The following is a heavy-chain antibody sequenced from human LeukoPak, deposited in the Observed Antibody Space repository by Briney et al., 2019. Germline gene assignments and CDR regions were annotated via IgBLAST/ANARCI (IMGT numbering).Heavy chain of an antibody. J-gene: IGHJ4*02. Sequence: SETLSLTCTVSGGSISSYYWSWIRQPPGKGLEWIGYIYYSGSTNYNPSLKSRVTISVDTSKNQFSLKLSSVTAADTAVYYCARARVPAATAGLDYWGQGTLVTVPS. CDR3: ARARVPAATAGLDY. CDR1: GGSISSYY. CDR2: IYYSGST. D-gene: IGHD2-2*01. V-gene: IGHV4-59*01.